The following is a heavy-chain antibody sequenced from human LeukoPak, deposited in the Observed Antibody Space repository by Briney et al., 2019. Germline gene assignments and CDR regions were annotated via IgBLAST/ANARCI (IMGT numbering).Heavy chain of an antibody. CDR1: GGSISSGNYY. CDR2: IYTSGST. D-gene: IGHD3-22*01. V-gene: IGHV4-61*09. CDR3: ARDQPDYYDSRSLGFDY. J-gene: IGHJ4*02. Sequence: PSQTLSLTCTVSGGSISSGNYYWSWIRQPTGKGLEWIGHIYTSGSTNYNPSLKGRVTILVDTSKNQFSLKLSSVSAADTAVYYCARDQPDYYDSRSLGFDYWGQGTLVTVSS.